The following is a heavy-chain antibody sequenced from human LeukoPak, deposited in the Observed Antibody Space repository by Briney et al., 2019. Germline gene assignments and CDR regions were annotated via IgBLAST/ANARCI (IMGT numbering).Heavy chain of an antibody. CDR3: AKRSPSSYAIDY. J-gene: IGHJ4*02. V-gene: IGHV3-23*01. CDR1: GITLSNYG. Sequence: GGSLRLSCAVSGITLSNYGMSWVRQAPGKGLEWVAGISDSGGRTNYADSVKGRFTISRDNPKNTLYLQMNSLRAEDTAVYYCAKRSPSSYAIDYWGQGTLVTVSS. D-gene: IGHD2-8*01. CDR2: ISDSGGRT.